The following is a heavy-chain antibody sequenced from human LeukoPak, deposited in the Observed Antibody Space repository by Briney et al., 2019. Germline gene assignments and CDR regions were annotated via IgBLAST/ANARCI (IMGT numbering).Heavy chain of an antibody. Sequence: GDSLRLSCAVSVFTLKTYGSNGLPEAPVKALVRVAMIWFDGSNKNNADCGKGGFTISRDNSKTTLHLKMNSLTAKDTPVYYCARVYPDVDVWSGYYLLDYWGQGILVTVSS. J-gene: IGHJ4*02. CDR2: IWFDGSNK. CDR1: VFTLKTYG. CDR3: ARVYPDVDVWSGYYLLDY. D-gene: IGHD3-3*01. V-gene: IGHV3-33*01.